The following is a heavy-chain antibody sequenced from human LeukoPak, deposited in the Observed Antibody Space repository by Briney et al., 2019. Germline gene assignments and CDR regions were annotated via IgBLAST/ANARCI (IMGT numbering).Heavy chain of an antibody. V-gene: IGHV1-69*05. J-gene: IGHJ4*02. CDR2: IIPIFGTA. Sequence: GSSVKVSCKASGGTFSSYAISWVRQAPGQGLEWMGRIIPIFGTANYAQKFQGRVTITTDESTSTAYMELSSLRTEDTAVYYCAKSHLPNAYSGTYYCDYWGQGTLVTVSS. D-gene: IGHD1-26*01. CDR1: GGTFSSYA. CDR3: AKSHLPNAYSGTYYCDY.